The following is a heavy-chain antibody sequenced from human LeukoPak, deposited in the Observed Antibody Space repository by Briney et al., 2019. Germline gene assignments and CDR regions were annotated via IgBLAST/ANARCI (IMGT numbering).Heavy chain of an antibody. Sequence: GESLKISCKGSGYSFTSYWIGWVRQMPGKGLEWMGIIYPDDSDTKYSPSFQDQVTISADKSISTAYLQWSSLKASDTAMYYCARLAFCTNAVCFSNYYYSMDVWGRGTTVTVPS. CDR1: GYSFTSYW. CDR3: ARLAFCTNAVCFSNYYYSMDV. V-gene: IGHV5-51*01. D-gene: IGHD2-8*01. CDR2: IYPDDSDT. J-gene: IGHJ6*03.